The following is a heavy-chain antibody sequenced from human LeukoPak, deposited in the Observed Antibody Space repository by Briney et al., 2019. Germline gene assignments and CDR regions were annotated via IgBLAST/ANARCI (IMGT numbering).Heavy chain of an antibody. J-gene: IGHJ4*02. CDR3: AGSRRGDCSGGICYPSWGVQNFAY. CDR2: IYYSGST. Sequence: TPSETLSLTCTVSDDSLSSSSYYWGWIRQPPRKGLEWIGSIYYSGSTYYNPSLKSRVTISVDTSKKRFSLKLSSVTAADTAVFYCAGSRRGDCSGGICYPSWGVQNFAYWGQGSLVTVSS. D-gene: IGHD2-15*01. V-gene: IGHV4-39*01. CDR1: DDSLSSSSYY.